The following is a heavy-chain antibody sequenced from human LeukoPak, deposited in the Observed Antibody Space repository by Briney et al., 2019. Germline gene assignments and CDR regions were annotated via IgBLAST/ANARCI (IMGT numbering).Heavy chain of an antibody. CDR3: ARRFSTSGNSYFDY. J-gene: IGHJ4*02. Sequence: PSETLSLTCTVSGGSVSSGTYYWSWIRQPPGKGLEWIGYIYYSGSTNYNPSLKSRVTISIDTSKNQFSLKLNSVTAADTAVYYCARRFSTSGNSYFDYWGQGTLVTVSS. V-gene: IGHV4-61*01. CDR1: GGSVSSGTYY. D-gene: IGHD4-23*01. CDR2: IYYSGST.